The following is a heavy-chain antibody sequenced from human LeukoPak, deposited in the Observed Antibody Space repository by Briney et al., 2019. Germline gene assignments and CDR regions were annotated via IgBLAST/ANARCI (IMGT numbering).Heavy chain of an antibody. CDR1: GFTFSSYS. Sequence: GGSLRLSCAASGFTFSSYSMNWVRQAPGKGLEWVSYISSSSSTIYYADSVKGRFPISRDNAKNSLYPQMNSLRAEDTAVYYCARDPSIAAAQYYMDVWGKGTTVTVSS. D-gene: IGHD6-13*01. CDR2: ISSSSSTI. V-gene: IGHV3-48*01. CDR3: ARDPSIAAAQYYMDV. J-gene: IGHJ6*03.